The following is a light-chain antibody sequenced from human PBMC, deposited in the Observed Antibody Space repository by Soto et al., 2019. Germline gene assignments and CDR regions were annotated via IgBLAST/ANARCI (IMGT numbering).Light chain of an antibody. Sequence: DIVMTQSPDSLTVSLGERATINCKSSLSVFYSSNNQNYLAWYQHKPGQPPKLLIYWASTRESGVPDRFSGSGFGTDFTLTISSLQAEDVAVYYCQQYYSTLAPTFGGGPKVEIK. J-gene: IGKJ4*01. V-gene: IGKV4-1*01. CDR3: QQYYSTLAPT. CDR1: LSVFYSSNNQNY. CDR2: WAS.